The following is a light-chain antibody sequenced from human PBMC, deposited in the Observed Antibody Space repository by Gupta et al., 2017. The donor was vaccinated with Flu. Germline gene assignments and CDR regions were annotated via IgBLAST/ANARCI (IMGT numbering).Light chain of an antibody. CDR2: DAS. Sequence: EIVLTQSPATLSLSPGERATLSCRASQSVSSYLAWYQQKPGQAPRLLIYDASNRATGIPARFSGSGSGTDFTLTSSSREHEDFAVYYGQQRSTWYSFGQGTKLEIK. J-gene: IGKJ2*03. CDR1: QSVSSY. CDR3: QQRSTWYS. V-gene: IGKV3-11*01.